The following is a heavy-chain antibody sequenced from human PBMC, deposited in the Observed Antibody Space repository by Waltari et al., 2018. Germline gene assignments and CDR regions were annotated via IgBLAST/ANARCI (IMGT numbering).Heavy chain of an antibody. Sequence: QVQLQESGPGLVKPSETLSLTCTVSGGSISSYYWSWIRQPAGKGQEWIGRIYSSGSTNYNPSLRSRVTMSVDTSKNQFSLKLNSVTAADTAVYYCARDWAAVADYYFDYWGQGTLVTVSS. CDR1: GGSISSYY. J-gene: IGHJ4*02. CDR2: IYSSGST. CDR3: ARDWAAVADYYFDY. V-gene: IGHV4-4*07. D-gene: IGHD6-19*01.